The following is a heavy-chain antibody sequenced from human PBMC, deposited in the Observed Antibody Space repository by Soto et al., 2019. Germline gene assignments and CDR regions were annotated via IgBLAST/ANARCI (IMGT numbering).Heavy chain of an antibody. J-gene: IGHJ4*02. D-gene: IGHD1-26*01. CDR3: ASGAGWELDY. Sequence: EVRLVESGGGLVQPGGSLRLSCAASEVTSRTYGMSWVRQAPGMGLEWLAIIKEDGSGTYYVDSVKGRFTISRDNVKNSLFLQMNSLRADDTAVYYCASGAGWELDYWGQGTLVTVSS. CDR1: EVTSRTYG. V-gene: IGHV3-7*03. CDR2: IKEDGSGT.